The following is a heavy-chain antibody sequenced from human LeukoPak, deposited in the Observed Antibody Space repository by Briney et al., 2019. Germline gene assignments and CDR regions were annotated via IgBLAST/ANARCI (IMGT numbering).Heavy chain of an antibody. CDR3: AKGDYYDLDY. J-gene: IGHJ4*02. CDR2: ITSGVGIT. Sequence: PVGSLRLSCVASGFTFSNYGMNWVRQAPGKGLEWVSIITSGVGITYYADSVKGRFTISRDNSKNTLYLQMNSLRAEDTAVYYCAKGDYYDLDYWGQGTLVTVSS. D-gene: IGHD3-22*01. V-gene: IGHV3-23*01. CDR1: GFTFSNYG.